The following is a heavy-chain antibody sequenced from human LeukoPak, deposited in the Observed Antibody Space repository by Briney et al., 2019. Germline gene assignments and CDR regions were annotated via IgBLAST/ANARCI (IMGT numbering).Heavy chain of an antibody. D-gene: IGHD4-17*01. J-gene: IGHJ4*02. V-gene: IGHV3-7*01. CDR3: ERDCARYYGDYYFDY. CDR2: IKQDGSEK. CDR1: GFTFSSYW. Sequence: GGSLRLSCAASGFTFSSYWMSWVRQAPGKGLEWVANIKQDGSEKYYVDSVKGRFTISRDNAKNSLYLQMNSLRAEDTAVYYCERDCARYYGDYYFDYWGQGTLVTVSS.